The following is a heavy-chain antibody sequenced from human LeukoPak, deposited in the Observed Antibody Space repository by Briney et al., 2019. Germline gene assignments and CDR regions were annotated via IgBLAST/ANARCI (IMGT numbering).Heavy chain of an antibody. D-gene: IGHD3-10*01. CDR1: GITFSNYA. Sequence: GGSLRLSCAASGITFSNYAMHWVRQAPGKGLEWVSAIGGRDGSTYYADSVKGRFTISRDNSKNTLYVQMNSLRAEDTAVYYCAKGHYYGSGSLDYWGQGTLVTVSS. V-gene: IGHV3-23*01. J-gene: IGHJ4*02. CDR3: AKGHYYGSGSLDY. CDR2: IGGRDGST.